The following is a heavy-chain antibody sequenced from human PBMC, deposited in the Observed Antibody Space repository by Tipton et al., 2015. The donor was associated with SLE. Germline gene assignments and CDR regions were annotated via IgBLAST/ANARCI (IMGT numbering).Heavy chain of an antibody. V-gene: IGHV4-39*07. Sequence: TLSLTCAVSGDSLDRSESYWAWIRQPPGKGLEWIGSFYAGGSIYYKPSLESRVPASMDTSKNHLSLTLTSVTAADTAVYYCARDQRGYYDGSGLLVAPFDLWGQGTMVTVSS. J-gene: IGHJ3*01. CDR2: FYAGGSI. CDR1: GDSLDRSESY. CDR3: ARDQRGYYDGSGLLVAPFDL. D-gene: IGHD3-22*01.